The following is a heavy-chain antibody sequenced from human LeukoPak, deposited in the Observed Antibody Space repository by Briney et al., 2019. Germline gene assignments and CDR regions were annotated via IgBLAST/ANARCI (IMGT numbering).Heavy chain of an antibody. Sequence: GASVKVSCKASGYTFTSYDINWVRQAPGQGLEWMGWISAYNGNTNYAQKLQGRVTMTTDTSTSTAYMELRSLRSDDTAVYYCARESALTMIVADAFDIWGQGTMVTVSS. J-gene: IGHJ3*02. CDR1: GYTFTSYD. CDR2: ISAYNGNT. V-gene: IGHV1-18*01. CDR3: ARESALTMIVADAFDI. D-gene: IGHD3-22*01.